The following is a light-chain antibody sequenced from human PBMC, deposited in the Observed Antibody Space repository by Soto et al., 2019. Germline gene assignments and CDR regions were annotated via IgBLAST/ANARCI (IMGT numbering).Light chain of an antibody. Sequence: EIVLTQSPATLSSFPVDRVTLSCRASQYINTRLAWYQHRPGQAPRLLIHDASHRAAGIPARFSGSGFGTDFTLTISSLEPEDAAVYYCQQRSNWPPINFGQGTRLEIK. V-gene: IGKV3-11*01. J-gene: IGKJ5*01. CDR2: DAS. CDR3: QQRSNWPPIN. CDR1: QYINTR.